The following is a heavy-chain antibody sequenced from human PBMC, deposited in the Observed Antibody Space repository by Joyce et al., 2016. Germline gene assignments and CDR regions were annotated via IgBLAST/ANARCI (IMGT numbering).Heavy chain of an antibody. V-gene: IGHV3-30*03. Sequence: QVQLVESGGGVVQPGRSLRLSCEASGFTFISYGMPWVRQVPRKGLEWVAVISYDGNNAYYGESVKGRFTMSRDNSKNTVYLHLSNLTTEDTAVYFCAREERPYYGDYLFDSWGQGTLVTVSS. CDR3: AREERPYYGDYLFDS. J-gene: IGHJ5*01. CDR2: ISYDGNNA. D-gene: IGHD4-17*01. CDR1: GFTFISYG.